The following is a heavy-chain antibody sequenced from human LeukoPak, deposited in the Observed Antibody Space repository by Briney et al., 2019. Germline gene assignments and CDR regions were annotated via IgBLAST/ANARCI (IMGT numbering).Heavy chain of an antibody. Sequence: SQTLSLTCAISGDSVSSNSAAWNWIRQSPSRGLEWLGRTYYRSKWYNDYAVSVKSRITINPDTSKNQFSLQLNSVTPEDTAVYYCARDLVIAAAGTPSGFQHWGQGTLVTVSS. J-gene: IGHJ1*01. CDR1: GDSVSSNSAA. CDR2: TYYRSKWYN. V-gene: IGHV6-1*01. D-gene: IGHD6-13*01. CDR3: ARDLVIAAAGTPSGFQH.